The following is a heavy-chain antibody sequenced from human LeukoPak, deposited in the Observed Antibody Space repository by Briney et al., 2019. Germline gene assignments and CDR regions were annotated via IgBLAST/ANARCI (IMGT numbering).Heavy chain of an antibody. CDR3: ARDSLPYYGSGPFDP. CDR1: GFTVSSNY. CDR2: IWYDGSNK. V-gene: IGHV3-33*08. J-gene: IGHJ5*02. Sequence: GGSLRLSCAASGFTVSSNYMSWVRQAPGKGLEWVAVIWYDGSNKYYADSVKGRFTISRDNSKNTPYLQMNSLRAEDTAVYYCARDSLPYYGSGPFDPWGQGTLVTVSS. D-gene: IGHD3-10*01.